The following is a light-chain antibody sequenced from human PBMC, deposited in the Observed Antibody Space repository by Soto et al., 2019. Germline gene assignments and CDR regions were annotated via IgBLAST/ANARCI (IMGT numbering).Light chain of an antibody. J-gene: IGKJ3*01. Sequence: EIVLTQSPGTLSLSPGERATLSCRASQSASSSYLAWYQQRPGQAPRLLIFGASYRATGIPDRFSASESGRGFPLTISRLEPEDSAVYYCRQYSRSPPELTFSPGTKVD. CDR3: RQYSRSPPELT. CDR2: GAS. CDR1: QSASSSY. V-gene: IGKV3-20*01.